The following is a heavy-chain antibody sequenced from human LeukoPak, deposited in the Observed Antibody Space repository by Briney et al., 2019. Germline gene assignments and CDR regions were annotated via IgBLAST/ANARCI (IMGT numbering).Heavy chain of an antibody. CDR2: INPNSGGT. Sequence: GASVKVSCKASGYTFTGYYMHWVRQAPGQGLEWMGWINPNSGGTNYAQKFQGRVTMTRDTSISTAHMELSRLRSDDTAVYYCARDLGDVSPYSSSWYNWFDPWGQGTLVTVSS. V-gene: IGHV1-2*02. CDR1: GYTFTGYY. D-gene: IGHD6-13*01. CDR3: ARDLGDVSPYSSSWYNWFDP. J-gene: IGHJ5*02.